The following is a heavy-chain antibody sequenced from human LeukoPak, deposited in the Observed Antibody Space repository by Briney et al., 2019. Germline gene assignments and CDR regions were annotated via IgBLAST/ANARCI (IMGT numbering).Heavy chain of an antibody. Sequence: GGSLRLSCAASGFSFSSYSMNLVRQAPGKGLEWVSSISSGSGYIYYADSVKGRFTISRDNAKNSLNLQMNSLRAEDKAVYYCAKDPRPNTIVVVPAAIEDWGEGTLVTVSS. CDR2: ISSGSGYI. J-gene: IGHJ4*02. CDR3: AKDPRPNTIVVVPAAIED. CDR1: GFSFSSYS. V-gene: IGHV3-21*04. D-gene: IGHD2-2*01.